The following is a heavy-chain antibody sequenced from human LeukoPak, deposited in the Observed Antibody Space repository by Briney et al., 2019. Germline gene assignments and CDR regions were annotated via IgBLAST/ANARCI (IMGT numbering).Heavy chain of an antibody. CDR3: ARGGATVVTHDYYYGMDV. Sequence: ASVKVSFKASGYTFTGYYMHWVRQAPGQGLEWMGWINPNSSGTNYAQKFQGGVTMTRDTSISTAYMELSRLRSDDTAVYYCARGGATVVTHDYYYGMDVWGQGTTVTVSS. V-gene: IGHV1-2*02. D-gene: IGHD4-23*01. J-gene: IGHJ6*02. CDR1: GYTFTGYY. CDR2: INPNSSGT.